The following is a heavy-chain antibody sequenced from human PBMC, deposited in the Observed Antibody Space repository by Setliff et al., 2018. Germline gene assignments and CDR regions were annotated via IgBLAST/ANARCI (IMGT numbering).Heavy chain of an antibody. CDR1: GFTFDVSG. CDR2: INWSGGSR. D-gene: IGHD3-9*01. CDR3: AKHGAYNDFLTGYNFYYDMDV. J-gene: IGHJ6*02. Sequence: GGSLRLSCGTSGFTFDVSGMSWVRQAPGKGLEWVSSINWSGGSRAYADSVKGRFTISRDNSKNTLYLQMNSLRAEDTAVYYCAKHGAYNDFLTGYNFYYDMDVWGQGTTVTVSS. V-gene: IGHV3-20*04.